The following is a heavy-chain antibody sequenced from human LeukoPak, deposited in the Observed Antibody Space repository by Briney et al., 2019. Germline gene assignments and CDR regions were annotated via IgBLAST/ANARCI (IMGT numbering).Heavy chain of an antibody. CDR2: INHDGREK. CDR3: AKGKKYGSGSLFDY. V-gene: IGHV3-7*01. D-gene: IGHD3-10*01. J-gene: IGHJ4*02. CDR1: GFTFSNFW. Sequence: GGSLRLSCAASGFTFSNFWLSWVRQAPGKGLEWVANINHDGREKYYVDSVRGRFTISRDNAKNSLFLQMNSLRNEDTAVYYCAKGKKYGSGSLFDYWGQGTLVTVSS.